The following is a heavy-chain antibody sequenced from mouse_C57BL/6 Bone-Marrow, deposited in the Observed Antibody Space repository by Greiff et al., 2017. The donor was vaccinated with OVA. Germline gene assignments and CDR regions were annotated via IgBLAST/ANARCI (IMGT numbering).Heavy chain of an antibody. CDR2: IWSGGST. Sequence: QVHVKQSGPGLVQPSQSLSITCTVSGFSLTSYGVHWVRQSPGKGLEWLGVIWSGGSTDYNAAFISRLSISKDNSKSQVFFKMNSLQADDTAIYYCARKSSDYGSSYYYAMDYWGQGTSVTVSS. CDR3: ARKSSDYGSSYYYAMDY. J-gene: IGHJ4*01. D-gene: IGHD1-1*01. V-gene: IGHV2-2*01. CDR1: GFSLTSYG.